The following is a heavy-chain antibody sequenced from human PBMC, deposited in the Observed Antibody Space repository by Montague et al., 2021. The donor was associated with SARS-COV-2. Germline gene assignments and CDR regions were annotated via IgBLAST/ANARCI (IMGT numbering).Heavy chain of an antibody. V-gene: IGHV4-59*01. CDR1: GGSTTSYH. Sequence: SETLSLTCSISGGSTTSYHWSWIRQPPGKGLEYIGHIYYTGITTYSPSLWSRVTISLDASKNQFSLMLSSVTAADTAVYYCARLTTVASKGGYFFYYWGQGALATVSS. D-gene: IGHD4-23*01. CDR3: ARLTTVASKGGYFFYY. CDR2: IYYTGIT. J-gene: IGHJ4*02.